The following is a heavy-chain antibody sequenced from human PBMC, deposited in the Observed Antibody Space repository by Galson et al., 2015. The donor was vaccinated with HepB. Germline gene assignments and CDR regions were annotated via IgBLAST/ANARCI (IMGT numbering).Heavy chain of an antibody. CDR3: ARTSYDSTGFSKNWYFDL. V-gene: IGHV3-64*01. J-gene: IGHJ2*01. CDR1: GFTFKNYA. CDR2: ISSNGGST. Sequence: SLRLSCAASGFTFKNYAMHWVRQAPGKGLEYVSTISSNGGSTYYANSVKGRFTISRDNSKNTLYLQMGSLRAEDMAVYYCARTSYDSTGFSKNWYFDLWGRGTLVTVSS. D-gene: IGHD3-22*01.